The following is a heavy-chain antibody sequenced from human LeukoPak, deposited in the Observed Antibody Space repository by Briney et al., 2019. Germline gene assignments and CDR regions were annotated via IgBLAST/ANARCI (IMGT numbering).Heavy chain of an antibody. Sequence: GGSLRLSCAASGFTFSSYVMSWVRQAPGKGLEWVSAISGSGGSTYYADSVKGRFTISRDNSKNTLYLQMNSLRAEDTAVYYCAKEKPLAYCGGDCYPIYFDYWGQGTLVTVSS. CDR3: AKEKPLAYCGGDCYPIYFDY. CDR2: ISGSGGST. CDR1: GFTFSSYV. D-gene: IGHD2-21*02. J-gene: IGHJ4*02. V-gene: IGHV3-23*01.